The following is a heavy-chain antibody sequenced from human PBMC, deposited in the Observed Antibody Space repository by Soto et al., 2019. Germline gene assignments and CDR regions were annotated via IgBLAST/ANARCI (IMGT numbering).Heavy chain of an antibody. D-gene: IGHD5-18*01. J-gene: IGHJ5*02. Sequence: SETLSLTCTVSGGSISSGDYYWSWIRQPPGKGLEWIGYIYYSGSTYYNPSLKSRVTISVDTSKNQFSLKLSSVTAADTAVYYCARAGGYSYGYYDHWGQGTLVTVS. CDR1: GGSISSGDYY. CDR2: IYYSGST. V-gene: IGHV4-30-4*01. CDR3: ARAGGYSYGYYDH.